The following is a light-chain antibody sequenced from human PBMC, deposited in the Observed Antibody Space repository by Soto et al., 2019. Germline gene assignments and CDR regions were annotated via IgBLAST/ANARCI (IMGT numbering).Light chain of an antibody. CDR1: SSDIGSYTL. CDR2: EVD. Sequence: QSVLTQPASVSGSPGQSITISCTGTSSDIGSYTLVSWYQQHSGKAPKVMIYEVDKWPSGVSTRFSGSRSGNTASLTISGLQVEDEDDYFCCSYAGCFTYDFGAGTKLTV. V-gene: IGLV2-23*02. J-gene: IGLJ2*01. CDR3: CSYAGCFTYD.